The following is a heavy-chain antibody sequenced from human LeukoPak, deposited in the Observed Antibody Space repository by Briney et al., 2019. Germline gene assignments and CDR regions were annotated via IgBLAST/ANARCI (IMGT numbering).Heavy chain of an antibody. D-gene: IGHD5-18*01. CDR1: GDSVSSNSAA. Sequence: SQTLSLTCAISGDSVSSNSAAWNWIRRSPSRGLEWLGRTYYRSKWYNDYAVSVKSRITINPDTSKNQFSLQLNSVTPEDTAVYYCARGGTTAMRYFDYWGQGTLVTVSS. CDR2: TYYRSKWYN. CDR3: ARGGTTAMRYFDY. J-gene: IGHJ4*02. V-gene: IGHV6-1*01.